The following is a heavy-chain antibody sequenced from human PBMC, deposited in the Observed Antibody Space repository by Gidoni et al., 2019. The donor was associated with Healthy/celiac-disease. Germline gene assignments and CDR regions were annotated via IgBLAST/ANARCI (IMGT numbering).Heavy chain of an antibody. Sequence: QVQLQQWGAGLLKPSETLSLTCAVHGGSFSGYYWSWIRQPPGKGLEWIGEINHSGSTNYNPSLKSRVTISVDTSKNQFSLKLSSVTAADTAVYYCARYCSSTSCYAFDPWGQGTLVTVSS. CDR1: GGSFSGYY. D-gene: IGHD2-2*01. J-gene: IGHJ5*02. CDR3: ARYCSSTSCYAFDP. CDR2: INHSGST. V-gene: IGHV4-34*01.